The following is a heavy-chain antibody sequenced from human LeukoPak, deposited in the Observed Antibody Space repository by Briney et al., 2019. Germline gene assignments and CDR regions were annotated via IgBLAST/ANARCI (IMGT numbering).Heavy chain of an antibody. D-gene: IGHD3-10*01. Sequence: SETLSLTCTVSGGPISGYFWNWIRQPAGKRLEWIGRIYSSGTTNYHPSLRSRVTMSVDTSKNQFSLKLSSVTAADTAVYYCARRGSASYYYDYWGQGTLVTVSS. V-gene: IGHV4-4*07. CDR2: IYSSGTT. CDR1: GGPISGYF. J-gene: IGHJ4*02. CDR3: ARRGSASYYYDY.